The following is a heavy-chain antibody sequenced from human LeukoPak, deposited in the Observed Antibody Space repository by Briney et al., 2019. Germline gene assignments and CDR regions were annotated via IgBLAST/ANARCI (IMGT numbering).Heavy chain of an antibody. CDR3: ARGGHCTRGVCYFFEY. J-gene: IGHJ4*02. Sequence: GSVKVSCKASGYLFTHYGISWVRQAPGQGLEWVGWISPYNGDTNHIQKLQGRVAMTTDTSTDTAYLELTSLTPDDTAVYYCARGGHCTRGVCYFFEYWGQGTLVIVSS. CDR1: GYLFTHYG. D-gene: IGHD2-8*02. CDR2: ISPYNGDT. V-gene: IGHV1-18*01.